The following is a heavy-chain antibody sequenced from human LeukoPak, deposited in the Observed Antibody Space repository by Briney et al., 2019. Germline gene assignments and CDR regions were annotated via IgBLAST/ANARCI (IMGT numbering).Heavy chain of an antibody. CDR2: IKEDGSER. CDR3: AKDIVGAISRYGMDV. V-gene: IGHV3-7*03. J-gene: IGHJ6*02. Sequence: GGSLRLSCEGSAFIFSGQWWNWVRPTPGKGLEWVASIKEDGSERQYVDSVKGRFSISRDNTKGSLFLQLNSLRAEDTAVYYCAKDIVGAISRYGMDVWGQGTTVTVSS. D-gene: IGHD1-26*01. CDR1: AFIFSGQW.